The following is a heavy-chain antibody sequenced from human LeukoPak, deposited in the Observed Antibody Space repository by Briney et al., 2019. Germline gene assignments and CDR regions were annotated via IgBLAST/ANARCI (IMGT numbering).Heavy chain of an antibody. Sequence: PGGSLRLSCAASGFTFSNFAIHWVRQAPGKGLEWVTVIWYDGSNKYYADSVRGRFTISRDNAKNSLYLQMNSLRAEDTAVYYCTRDQVAANYYYYGMDVWGQGTTVTVSS. CDR1: GFTFSNFA. CDR3: TRDQVAANYYYYGMDV. D-gene: IGHD2-15*01. CDR2: IWYDGSNK. V-gene: IGHV3-33*01. J-gene: IGHJ6*02.